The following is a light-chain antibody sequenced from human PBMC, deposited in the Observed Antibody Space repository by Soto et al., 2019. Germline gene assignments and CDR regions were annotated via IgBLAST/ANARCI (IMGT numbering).Light chain of an antibody. J-gene: IGKJ2*01. V-gene: IGKV1-39*01. CDR1: QTISSY. Sequence: DIQMTQSPSSLSASVGDRVTITCRASQTISSYLNWYQQKPGKAPKLLIYAASSLQSGVPSRFSGSGSGTDFPSTIRSLQPEDFAPYNGQQGHSIQYPFGRGRSWRSN. CDR2: AAS. CDR3: QQGHSIQYP.